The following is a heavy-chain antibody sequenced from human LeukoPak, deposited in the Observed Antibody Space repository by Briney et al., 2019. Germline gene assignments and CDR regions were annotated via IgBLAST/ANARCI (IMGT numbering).Heavy chain of an antibody. CDR3: ARDADYYDSSGYYRDY. CDR2: IYHSGST. V-gene: IGHV4-38-2*02. D-gene: IGHD3-22*01. Sequence: PSETLSLTCTASGYSISSGYYWGWIRQPPGKGLEWIGSIYHSGSTYYNPSLKSRVTISVDTSKNQFSLKLSSVTAADTAVYYCARDADYYDSSGYYRDYWGQGTLVTVSS. CDR1: GYSISSGYY. J-gene: IGHJ4*02.